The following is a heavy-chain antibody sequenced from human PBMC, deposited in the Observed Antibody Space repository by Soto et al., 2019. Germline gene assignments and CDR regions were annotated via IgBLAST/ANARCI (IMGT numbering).Heavy chain of an antibody. CDR3: ATERGASHLYDILTRYWFDP. CDR1: GYTLTELS. Sequence: EASVKVSCKVSGYTLTELSMHWVRQAPGKGLEWMGGFDPEDGETIYAQKFQGRVTMTEDTSTDTAYMELSSLRSEDTAVYYCATERGASHLYDILTRYWFDPWGQGTLVTVSS. J-gene: IGHJ5*02. V-gene: IGHV1-24*01. D-gene: IGHD3-9*01. CDR2: FDPEDGET.